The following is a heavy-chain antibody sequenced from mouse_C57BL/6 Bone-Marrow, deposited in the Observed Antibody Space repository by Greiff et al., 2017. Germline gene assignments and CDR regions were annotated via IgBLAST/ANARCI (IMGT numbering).Heavy chain of an antibody. CDR3: ARGGYLWFAY. CDR1: GYTFTSYW. CDR2: IYPGSGST. J-gene: IGHJ3*01. Sequence: QVQLQQPGAELVKPGASVKMSCKASGYTFTSYWITWVKQRPGQGLEWIGDIYPGSGSTNYNEKFKSKATLTVVTSSSTAYMQLSSLTSEDSAVYYCARGGYLWFAYWGQGTLVTVSA. V-gene: IGHV1-55*01.